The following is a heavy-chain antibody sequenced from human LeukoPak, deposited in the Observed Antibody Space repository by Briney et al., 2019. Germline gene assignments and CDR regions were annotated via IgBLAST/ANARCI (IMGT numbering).Heavy chain of an antibody. D-gene: IGHD3-22*01. CDR3: VRPPLDSSGHSFDT. J-gene: IGHJ3*02. V-gene: IGHV3-21*01. CDR2: ISSSTSYI. CDR1: GFTFSSYS. Sequence: GGSLRLSCAASGFTFSSYSMNWVRQAPGKGLEWVSSISSSTSYIYYGDSVKGRFTISRDNAKNSLYLQMNSLRVEDTAVYYCVRPPLDSSGHSFDTWGQGTMVTVSS.